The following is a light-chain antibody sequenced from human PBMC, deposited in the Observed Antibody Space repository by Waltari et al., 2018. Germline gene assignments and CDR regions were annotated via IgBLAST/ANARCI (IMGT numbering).Light chain of an antibody. CDR3: QQSYSSLYT. CDR1: QRISNF. CDR2: AAS. V-gene: IGKV1-39*01. Sequence: DIQMTQSPSSLSASVGDRVTIPYRASQRISNFLNWYQQKPGKSPKLLIYAASSLQSGVPSRFSASGSGTDFTLTISSLQPEDFATYFCQQSYSSLYTFGQGTKLEI. J-gene: IGKJ2*01.